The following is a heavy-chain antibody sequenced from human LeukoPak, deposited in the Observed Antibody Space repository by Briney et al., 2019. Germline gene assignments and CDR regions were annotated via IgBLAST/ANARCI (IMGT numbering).Heavy chain of an antibody. V-gene: IGHV3-30-3*01. D-gene: IGHD1-26*01. J-gene: IGHJ4*02. CDR1: GFTFSSYS. Sequence: GRSLRLSCEASGFTFSSYSMHWVRQAPGKGLEWVAVISFDGGHRYYADSVKGRFTISRDNSKNTLYLQMNSLRAEDTAVYYCARGSGSYYWFDYWGQGTLVTVSS. CDR2: ISFDGGHR. CDR3: ARGSGSYYWFDY.